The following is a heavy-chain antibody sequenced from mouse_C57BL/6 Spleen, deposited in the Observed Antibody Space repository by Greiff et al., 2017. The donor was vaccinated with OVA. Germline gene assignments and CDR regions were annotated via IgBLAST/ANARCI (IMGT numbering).Heavy chain of an antibody. J-gene: IGHJ2*01. CDR2: INPSTGGT. CDR3: ARWGTTVADY. Sequence: VQLQQSGPELGKPGASVKISCKASGYSFTGYYMNWVKQSPEKSLEWIGEINPSTGGTTYNQKFKAKATLTVDKSSSTAYMQLKSLTSEDSAVYYCARWGTTVADYWGQGTTLTVSS. V-gene: IGHV1-42*01. D-gene: IGHD1-1*01. CDR1: GYSFTGYY.